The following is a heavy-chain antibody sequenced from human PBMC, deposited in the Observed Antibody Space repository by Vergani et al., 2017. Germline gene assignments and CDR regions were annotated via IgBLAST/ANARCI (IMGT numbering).Heavy chain of an antibody. J-gene: IGHJ5*02. D-gene: IGHD2-21*02. CDR3: ARHPYTPLCTAIDCPRWFDP. CDR1: GYTFTNYW. CDR2: IYPGDSNT. V-gene: IGHV5-51*01. Sequence: EVQLVQSGAEVNKPGESLNISCQGSGYTFTNYWIGWVRQMPGKGLEWMGVIYPGDSNTSYSPSFQGQVTISADKSINTAYLQWSSLEASDTAMYYCARHPYTPLCTAIDCPRWFDPWGQGTLVTVSS.